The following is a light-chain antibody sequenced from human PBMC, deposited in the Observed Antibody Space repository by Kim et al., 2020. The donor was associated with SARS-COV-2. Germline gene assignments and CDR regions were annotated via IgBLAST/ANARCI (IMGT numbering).Light chain of an antibody. CDR2: AAS. CDR1: QGISNY. CDR3: QNYNSGSWT. Sequence: VGDKFPFTCRASQGISNYLAGYQQKPGKVPKLLIYAASALQSGVPSRFSGSGSGTDFTLTLSSLQPEDVATYYCQNYNSGSWTSGQGTKVDIK. J-gene: IGKJ1*01. V-gene: IGKV1-27*01.